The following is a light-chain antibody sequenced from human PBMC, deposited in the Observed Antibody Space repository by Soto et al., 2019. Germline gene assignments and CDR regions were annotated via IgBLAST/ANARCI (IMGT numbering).Light chain of an antibody. CDR1: SSDVGSYNY. CDR3: SSYTSGTTLYV. V-gene: IGLV2-14*01. CDR2: ASS. J-gene: IGLJ1*01. Sequence: QSVLTQPASVSGSPGQSITISCTGTSSDVGSYNYVSWYQHHPGKAPRLIIHASSNRPSGVSHRFSGSRSGNTASLTISGLQAEDEADYYCSSYTSGTTLYVFGTGTKGTVL.